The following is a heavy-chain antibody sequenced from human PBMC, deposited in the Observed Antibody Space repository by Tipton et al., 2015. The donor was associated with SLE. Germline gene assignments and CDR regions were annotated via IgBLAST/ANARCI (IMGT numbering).Heavy chain of an antibody. V-gene: IGHV3-30*04. J-gene: IGHJ4*02. CDR3: ASVYGGGYADY. D-gene: IGHD4-23*01. Sequence: SLRLSCAASGFSFISYAMHWVRQAPGKGLEWVAVISYDGSNKYYADSVKGRFTISRDNSKNTLYLQMNSLRAEDTAVYYCASVYGGGYADYWGQGTLVTVSS. CDR1: GFSFISYA. CDR2: ISYDGSNK.